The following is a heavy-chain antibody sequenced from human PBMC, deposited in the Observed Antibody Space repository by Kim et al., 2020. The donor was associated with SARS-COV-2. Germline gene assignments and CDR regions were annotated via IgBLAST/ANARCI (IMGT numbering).Heavy chain of an antibody. CDR3: ARHGRETAAAGTRYYYGMDV. CDR2: IYYSGST. CDR1: GGSFSSSAYY. D-gene: IGHD6-13*01. V-gene: IGHV4-39*01. Sequence: SETLSLTCTVSGGSFSSSAYYWGWIRQPPGKGLEWIGSIYYSGSTYYNPSLKSRLTISVDTSENQFSLKLRSVTAADTAVYYCARHGRETAAAGTRYYYGMDVWGQGTTVTVSS. J-gene: IGHJ6*02.